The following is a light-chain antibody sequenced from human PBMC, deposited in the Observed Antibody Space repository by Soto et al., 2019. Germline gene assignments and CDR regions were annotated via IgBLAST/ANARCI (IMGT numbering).Light chain of an antibody. CDR2: GAS. Sequence: ILLTQSPGTLSLSPGERATLSCRASQIVTSHYLAWYQQRPGQAPRLLIYGASHRATGIPDRFSGSESGTDFTLTISRLEPEDSAVYYCHQYAVTPHTFGQGTKLE. CDR1: QIVTSHY. V-gene: IGKV3-20*01. CDR3: HQYAVTPHT. J-gene: IGKJ2*01.